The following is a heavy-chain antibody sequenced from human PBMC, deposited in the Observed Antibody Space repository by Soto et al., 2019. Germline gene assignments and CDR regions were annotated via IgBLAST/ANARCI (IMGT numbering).Heavy chain of an antibody. CDR3: ARDFRFLEWLTGPFYFDY. CDR1: GYTFTSYA. CDR2: INAGNGNT. D-gene: IGHD3-3*01. J-gene: IGHJ4*02. V-gene: IGHV1-3*01. Sequence: GASVKVSCKASGYTFTSYAMHWVRQAPGQRLEWMGWINAGNGNTKYSQKSQGRVTITRDTSASTAYMELSSLRSEDTAVYYCARDFRFLEWLTGPFYFDYWGQGTLVTVSS.